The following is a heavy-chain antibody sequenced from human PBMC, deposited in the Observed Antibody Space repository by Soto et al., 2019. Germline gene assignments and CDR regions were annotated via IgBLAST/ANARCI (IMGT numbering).Heavy chain of an antibody. CDR3: AREPVI. CDR1: GGSISSGGYY. J-gene: IGHJ4*02. CDR2: IYYSGST. D-gene: IGHD3-10*01. Sequence: QVQLQESGPGLVKPSQTLSLTCTVSGGSISSGGYYWSWIRQHPGKGLEWIGYIYYSGSTYYNPSLKCRVTISVDTSKNQFSRKMSSVPVAATAVYFCAREPVIWGQGTMVTVSS. V-gene: IGHV4-31*03.